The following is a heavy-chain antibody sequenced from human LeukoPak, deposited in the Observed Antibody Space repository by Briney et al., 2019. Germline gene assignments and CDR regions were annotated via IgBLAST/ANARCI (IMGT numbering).Heavy chain of an antibody. Sequence: SSETLSLTCTVSGGSVSNYYWSWIRQPPGKGLEWIGNIYYSGSTKYKPSLTSRVTISVDSSKNQFSLKLRSVTAADTAVYYCARGAFRTVVVGTRYYYYMDVWGKGTTVTVSS. J-gene: IGHJ6*03. CDR1: GGSVSNYY. CDR3: ARGAFRTVVVGTRYYYYMDV. CDR2: IYYSGST. D-gene: IGHD3-22*01. V-gene: IGHV4-59*02.